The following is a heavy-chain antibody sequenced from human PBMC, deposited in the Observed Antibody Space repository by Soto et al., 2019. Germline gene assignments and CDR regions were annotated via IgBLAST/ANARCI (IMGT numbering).Heavy chain of an antibody. Sequence: QVQLAESGGGVVQPGRSLRLSCAASGFTFSSYGMHWVRQAPGKGLEWVAVIWYDGSNKYYADSVKGRFTISRDNSKKTLYLQMNSLRAEDTAVYYCARALYSSGWISLDYWGQGTLVTVSS. V-gene: IGHV3-33*01. CDR2: IWYDGSNK. CDR3: ARALYSSGWISLDY. D-gene: IGHD6-19*01. J-gene: IGHJ4*02. CDR1: GFTFSSYG.